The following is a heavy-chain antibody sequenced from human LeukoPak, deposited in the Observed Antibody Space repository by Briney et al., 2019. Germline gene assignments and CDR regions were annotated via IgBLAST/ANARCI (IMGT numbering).Heavy chain of an antibody. CDR2: INSDGSST. D-gene: IGHD6-19*01. CDR1: GFTFSSYW. J-gene: IGHJ4*02. CDR3: AREGAVAGTDY. V-gene: IGHV3-74*01. Sequence: GGSLRLSCAASGFTFSSYWMHWVRQAPGKGLVWVSRINSDGSSTSYADSVKGRFTISRDNAKNTLYLQMNSLRAEDTAVYYCAREGAVAGTDYWGQGTLVTLSS.